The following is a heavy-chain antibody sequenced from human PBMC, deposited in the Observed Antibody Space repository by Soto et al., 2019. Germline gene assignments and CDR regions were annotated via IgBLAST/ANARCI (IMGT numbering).Heavy chain of an antibody. CDR1: GFTVSSYA. CDR2: ISGSGGST. J-gene: IGHJ6*02. CDR3: AKDRVGATLGGMDV. Sequence: GGSQIRYCAASGFTVSSYAMSWVRQAPGKGLEWVSAISGSGGSTYYADSVKGRFTISRDNSKNTLYLQMNSLRAEDTAVYYCAKDRVGATLGGMDVWGQGTTVTVSS. V-gene: IGHV3-23*01. D-gene: IGHD1-26*01.